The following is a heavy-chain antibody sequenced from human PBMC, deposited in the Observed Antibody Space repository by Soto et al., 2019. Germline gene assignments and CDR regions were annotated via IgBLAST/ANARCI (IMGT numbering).Heavy chain of an antibody. CDR2: ISGDNGNT. V-gene: IGHV1-18*01. CDR1: GYSFTTYG. D-gene: IGHD5-18*01. Sequence: QVQLVQSGPEVKKPGASVKVSCKASGYSFTTYGIAWVRQAPGQGLEWMGWISGDNGNTNYAQKLQGRVTMTTDISTSIAYLELRSLVSDDTAVYYCARDGYYDNWGQGTMVIVSS. J-gene: IGHJ3*02. CDR3: ARDGYYDN.